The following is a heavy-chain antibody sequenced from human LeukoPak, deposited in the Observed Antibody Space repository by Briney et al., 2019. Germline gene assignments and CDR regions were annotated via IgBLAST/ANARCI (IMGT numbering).Heavy chain of an antibody. CDR3: AKGVTAGTSQDAFDI. D-gene: IGHD6-13*01. Sequence: GGSLRLSCVASGFTFSRYAMHWARQAPGKGLEWVSAISGSGGSTYYADSVKGRFTISRDNSKNTLYLQMNSLRAEDTAVYYCAKGVTAGTSQDAFDIWGQGTMVTVSS. CDR2: ISGSGGST. CDR1: GFTFSRYA. J-gene: IGHJ3*02. V-gene: IGHV3-23*01.